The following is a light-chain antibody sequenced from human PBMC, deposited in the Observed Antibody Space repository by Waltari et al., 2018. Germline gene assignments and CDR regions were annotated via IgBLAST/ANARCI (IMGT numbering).Light chain of an antibody. Sequence: CRASQSIRRYVTWYQQKPGQAPQLLIYGASTLPSGIPDRFTGSGSGTDFSLTISSLEPEDFATYFCQQSLHSPPTFGQGTKVEMK. CDR1: QSIRRY. CDR2: GAS. J-gene: IGKJ1*01. V-gene: IGKV1-39*01. CDR3: QQSLHSPPT.